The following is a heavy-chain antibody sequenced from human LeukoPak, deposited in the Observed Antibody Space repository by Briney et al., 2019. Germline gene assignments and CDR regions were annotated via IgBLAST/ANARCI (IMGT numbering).Heavy chain of an antibody. J-gene: IGHJ4*02. Sequence: PGRSLRLSCAASGFTFSSYAMHWVRQAPGKGLEWVAVISYDGSNKYCADSVKGRFTISRDNSKNTLYLQMNSLRAEDTAVYYCARGGIEPAYDYVWGSYRDVDYWGQGTLVTVSS. CDR3: ARGGIEPAYDYVWGSYRDVDY. CDR1: GFTFSSYA. D-gene: IGHD3-16*02. V-gene: IGHV3-30-3*01. CDR2: ISYDGSNK.